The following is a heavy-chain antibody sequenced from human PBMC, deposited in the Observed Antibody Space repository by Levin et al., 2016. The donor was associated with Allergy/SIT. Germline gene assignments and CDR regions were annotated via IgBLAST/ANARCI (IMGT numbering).Heavy chain of an antibody. D-gene: IGHD6-13*01. CDR1: GFTFDDYA. CDR2: ISGDGGST. V-gene: IGHV3-43*02. CDR3: AKDAPFSSWYYFDY. J-gene: IGHJ4*02. Sequence: LSLTCAASGFTFDDYAMHWVRQAPGKGLEWVSLISGDGGSTYYADSVKGRFTISRDNSKNSLYLQMNSLRTEDTALYYCAKDAPFSSWYYFDYWGQGTLVTVSS.